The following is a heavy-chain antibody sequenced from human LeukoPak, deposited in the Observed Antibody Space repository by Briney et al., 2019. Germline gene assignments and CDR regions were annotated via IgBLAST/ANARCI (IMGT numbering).Heavy chain of an antibody. CDR3: AKDGQQLVQGN. J-gene: IGHJ4*02. Sequence: TGGSLRLSCGASGFTFSSYGMSWVRQAPGKGLEWVSAISGSGGSTYYADSVKGRFTISRDNSKNTLYLQMNSLRAEDTAVYYCAKDGQQLVQGNWGQGTLVTVSS. CDR1: GFTFSSYG. V-gene: IGHV3-23*01. D-gene: IGHD6-13*01. CDR2: ISGSGGST.